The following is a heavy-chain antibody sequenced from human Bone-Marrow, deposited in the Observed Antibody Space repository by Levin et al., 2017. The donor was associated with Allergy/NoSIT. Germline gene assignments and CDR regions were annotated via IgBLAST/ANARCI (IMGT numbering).Heavy chain of an antibody. V-gene: IGHV3-33*01. CDR3: ARDGGPLLGHGMDV. J-gene: IGHJ6*02. Sequence: PGGSLRLSCAASGFTFSSYGMHWVRQAPGKGLEWVAVIWYDGSNKYYADSVKGRFTISRDNSKNTLYLQMNSLRAEDTAVYYCARDGGPLLGHGMDVWGQGTTVTVSS. CDR1: GFTFSSYG. CDR2: IWYDGSNK. D-gene: IGHD3-16*01.